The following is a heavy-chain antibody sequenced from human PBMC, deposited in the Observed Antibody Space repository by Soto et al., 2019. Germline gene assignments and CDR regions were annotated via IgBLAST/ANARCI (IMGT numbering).Heavy chain of an antibody. CDR3: ARGNSTDCSNGVCSFLYNHESEV. CDR1: GYSFTDYP. V-gene: IGHV1-2*04. CDR2: INPKSGGK. J-gene: IGHJ6*02. Sequence: ASVNVSCKASGYSFTDYPIHWVRQAPGQGLEWLGRINPKSGGKSTAQKFQGWVTMTRDRSISTVYMELTRLRSDDTAVYFCARGNSTDCSNGVCSFLYNHESEVWGQGTPVTVSS. D-gene: IGHD2-8*01.